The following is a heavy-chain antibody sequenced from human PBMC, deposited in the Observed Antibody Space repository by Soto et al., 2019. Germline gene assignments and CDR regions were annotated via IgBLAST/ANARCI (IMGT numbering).Heavy chain of an antibody. D-gene: IGHD1-26*01. Sequence: EVQLVDSGGGLVQPGGSLRLSCAASGFIFSNYVMSWVRQAPGKGLEWVSSISDSGGTSYYADSVKGRFTISRDNSKNTLYLLMNRLRAEDTAIYYCAKRPRALLTFDYWGQGTLVTVSS. V-gene: IGHV3-23*04. J-gene: IGHJ4*02. CDR3: AKRPRALLTFDY. CDR1: GFIFSNYV. CDR2: ISDSGGTS.